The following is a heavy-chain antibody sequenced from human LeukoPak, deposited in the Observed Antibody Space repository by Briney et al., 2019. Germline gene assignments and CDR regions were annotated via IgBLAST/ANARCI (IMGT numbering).Heavy chain of an antibody. CDR1: GFTVNSNS. D-gene: IGHD3-22*01. CDR2: IYSGGST. CDR3: ARDGYVNSCNYYYYYV. Sequence: GGSLRLACAASGFTVNSNSMSWVRQAPGKGLEWVSTIYSGGSTYYTGSLKGRFTISRDNSKNTVYLQMNSLRAEDTAVYYCARDGYVNSCNYYYYYVWGQGTLVTVSS. V-gene: IGHV3-53*01. J-gene: IGHJ4*02.